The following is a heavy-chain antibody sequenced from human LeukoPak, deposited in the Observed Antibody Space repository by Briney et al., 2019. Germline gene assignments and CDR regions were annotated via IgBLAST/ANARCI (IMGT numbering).Heavy chain of an antibody. D-gene: IGHD1-26*01. V-gene: IGHV3-53*01. CDR1: GFTFSSYG. CDR2: LYAGGKT. Sequence: PGGSLRLSCAASGFTFSSYGMSWVRQAPGKGLEWVSVLYAGGKTDYADSVKGRFTISRDNSKNTLYLQMNSLGAEDTAMYYCARDQEGGTYSRGFDLWGQGTRVIVSS. CDR3: ARDQEGGTYSRGFDL. J-gene: IGHJ4*02.